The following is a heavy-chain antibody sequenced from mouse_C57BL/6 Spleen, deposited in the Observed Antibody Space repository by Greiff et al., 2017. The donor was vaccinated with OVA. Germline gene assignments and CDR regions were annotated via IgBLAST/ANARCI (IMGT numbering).Heavy chain of an antibody. CDR1: GYTFTSYW. D-gene: IGHD2-4*01. V-gene: IGHV1-61*01. Sequence: QVQLQQPGAELVRPGSSVKLSCKASGYTFTSYWMDWVKQRPGQGLEWIGNIYPSDSETHYNQKFKDKATLTVDKSSSTAYMQLSSLTSEDSAVYYCARSVYDYVFDYWGQGTTLTVSS. CDR2: IYPSDSET. CDR3: ARSVYDYVFDY. J-gene: IGHJ2*01.